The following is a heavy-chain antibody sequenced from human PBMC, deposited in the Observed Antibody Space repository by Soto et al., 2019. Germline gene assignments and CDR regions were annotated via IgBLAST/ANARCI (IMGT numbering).Heavy chain of an antibody. CDR1: GFTFSNAW. Sequence: GGSLRLSCAASGFTFSNAWMSWVRQAPGKGLEWVGRIKSKTDGGTTDYAAPVKGRFTISRDDSKNTLYLQMNSLKTEDTAVYYCTTDQATYIVATIRDALDIWGQGTMVTVSS. CDR2: IKSKTDGGTT. J-gene: IGHJ3*02. CDR3: TTDQATYIVATIRDALDI. V-gene: IGHV3-15*01. D-gene: IGHD5-12*01.